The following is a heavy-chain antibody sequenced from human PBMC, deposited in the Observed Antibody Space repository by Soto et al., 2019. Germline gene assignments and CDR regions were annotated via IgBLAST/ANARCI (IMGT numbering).Heavy chain of an antibody. V-gene: IGHV1-69*01. Sequence: QVQLVQSGTEVKKPGSSVIVSCKASGGTFSTLAVSWVRQAPGQGLEWMGGIIPIFGRPVYAQKFQGRVTITADESTSIVYMELSSLSSEDTAVYYCARAPYEDYAVPEPNYFDSWGQGTLVTVSS. CDR3: ARAPYEDYAVPEPNYFDS. CDR2: IIPIFGRP. CDR1: GGTFSTLA. D-gene: IGHD4-17*01. J-gene: IGHJ4*02.